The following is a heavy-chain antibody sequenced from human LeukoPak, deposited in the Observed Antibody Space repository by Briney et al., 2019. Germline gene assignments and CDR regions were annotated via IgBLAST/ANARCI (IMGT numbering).Heavy chain of an antibody. CDR1: GFTFSSYA. J-gene: IGHJ4*02. CDR3: AKAGPYYSDS. Sequence: GGSLRLSCEASGFTFSSYAMTWVRQAPGKGLEWVSVISGSGNNTYYADSVKGRFTISRDISKNTLYLQMNSLTAEDTAVYYCAKAGPYYSDSWGQGTLVTVSS. CDR2: ISGSGNNT. V-gene: IGHV3-23*01.